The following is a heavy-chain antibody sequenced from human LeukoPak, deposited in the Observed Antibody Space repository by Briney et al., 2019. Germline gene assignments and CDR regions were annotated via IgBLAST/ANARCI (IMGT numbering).Heavy chain of an antibody. V-gene: IGHV1-2*02. CDR3: ARGRSITIFGVVTRRYNWFDP. J-gene: IGHJ5*02. D-gene: IGHD3-3*01. CDR1: GYTFTGYY. Sequence: GASVKVSCKASGYTFTGYYMHWVRQAPGQGLEWMGWINPNSGGTNYAQKFQGRVTMTRDTSISTAYMELSRLRSDDTAVYYCARGRSITIFGVVTRRYNWFDPWGQGTLVTVSS. CDR2: INPNSGGT.